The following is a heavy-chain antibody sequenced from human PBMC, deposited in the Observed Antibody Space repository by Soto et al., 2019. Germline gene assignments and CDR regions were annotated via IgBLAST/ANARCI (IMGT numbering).Heavy chain of an antibody. J-gene: IGHJ3*02. CDR2: ITWNGGSI. Sequence: EVQLVESGGGLVQPGRSLRLSCAVSGFIFDDYAMHWVRQAPGKGLEWVAGITWNGGSIGYADSVQGRFIISRDNAKNSLYVQMNSLRPEDTALYYCAKDSAPGSYDAFDIWGQGTMVTVSS. CDR3: AKDSAPGSYDAFDI. V-gene: IGHV3-9*01. CDR1: GFIFDDYA. D-gene: IGHD3-10*01.